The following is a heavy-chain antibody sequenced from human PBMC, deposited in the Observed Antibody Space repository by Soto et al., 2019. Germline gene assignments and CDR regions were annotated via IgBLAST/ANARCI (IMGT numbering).Heavy chain of an antibody. J-gene: IGHJ4*02. Sequence: GSLRLSCAASGFTFSSYAMSWVRQAPGKGLEWVSAISGSGGSTYYADSVKGRFTISRDNSKNTLYLQMNSLRAEDTAVYYCAKDTVDSSGYYLNTFDYWGQGILVTVSS. CDR3: AKDTVDSSGYYLNTFDY. D-gene: IGHD3-22*01. CDR2: ISGSGGST. CDR1: GFTFSSYA. V-gene: IGHV3-23*01.